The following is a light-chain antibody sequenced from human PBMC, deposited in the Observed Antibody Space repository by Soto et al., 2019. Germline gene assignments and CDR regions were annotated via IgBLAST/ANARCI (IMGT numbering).Light chain of an antibody. V-gene: IGKV3-11*01. CDR1: QSVSSY. CDR3: QQRSNWSRT. CDR2: DAS. Sequence: EIGVTQSPATLPLSPGERATLSCRASQSVSSYLAWYQQKPGQAPRLLIYDASNRATGIPARFSGSGSGTDFTLTISSLEPEDFAVYYCQQRSNWSRTFGQGTKVEIK. J-gene: IGKJ1*01.